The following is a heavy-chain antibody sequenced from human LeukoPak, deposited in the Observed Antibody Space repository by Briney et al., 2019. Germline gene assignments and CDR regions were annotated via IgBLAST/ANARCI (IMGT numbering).Heavy chain of an antibody. D-gene: IGHD6-19*01. CDR1: GFTFDDYA. J-gene: IGHJ4*02. CDR2: ISWNSGSI. V-gene: IGHV3-9*01. CDR3: AKDNARDGSGCSDY. Sequence: GRSLRLSCAASGFTFDDYAMHWVRQAPGKGLEWVSGISWNSGSIGYADSVKGRFTISRDNAKNSLYLQMNSLRAEDTALYYCAKDNARDGSGCSDYWGQGTLVTVSS.